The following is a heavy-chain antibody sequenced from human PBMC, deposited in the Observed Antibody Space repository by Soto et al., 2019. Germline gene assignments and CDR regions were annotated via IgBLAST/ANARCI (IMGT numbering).Heavy chain of an antibody. V-gene: IGHV1-69*01. D-gene: IGHD5-18*01. CDR3: ARGAMANFDY. Sequence: SVKVSCTASGGTFGSQGIAWVRQAPGQGPEWMGGFIAMLGTPTYAKKVQGRATINADESLTSSYLELRSLRSEDTAVYFCARGAMANFDYWGQGTVVTVSS. CDR2: FIAMLGTP. CDR1: GGTFGSQG. J-gene: IGHJ4*02.